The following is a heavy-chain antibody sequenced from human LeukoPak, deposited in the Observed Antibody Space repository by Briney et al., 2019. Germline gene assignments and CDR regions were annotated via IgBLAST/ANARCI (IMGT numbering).Heavy chain of an antibody. CDR3: ARAAIVVVPAAMALDAFDI. CDR1: GGSISSYY. V-gene: IGHV4-4*07. CDR2: IYTSGST. D-gene: IGHD2-2*01. Sequence: SETLSLTCTASGGSISSYYWSWIRQPAGKGLEWIGRIYTSGSTNYNPSLKSRVTMSVDTSKNQFSLKLSSVTAADTAVYYCARAAIVVVPAAMALDAFDIWGQGTMVTVSS. J-gene: IGHJ3*02.